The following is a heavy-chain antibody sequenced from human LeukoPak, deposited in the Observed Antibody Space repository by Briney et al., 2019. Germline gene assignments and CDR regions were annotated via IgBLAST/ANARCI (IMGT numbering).Heavy chain of an antibody. V-gene: IGHV3-15*01. D-gene: IGHD3-3*01. CDR2: VKSRTDGGTT. Sequence: KPGGSLRLSCAASGFTFSNAWMSWVRQAPGKGLEWVGPVKSRTDGGTTDYAAPVKGRFTISRDDSENTLYLQMNSLKTEDTAVYYCTTDSAIYDLGFDIWGQGTMVTVSS. J-gene: IGHJ3*02. CDR3: TTDSAIYDLGFDI. CDR1: GFTFSNAW.